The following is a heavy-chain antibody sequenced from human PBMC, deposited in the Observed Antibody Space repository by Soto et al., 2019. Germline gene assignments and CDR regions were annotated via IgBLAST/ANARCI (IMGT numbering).Heavy chain of an antibody. CDR3: ATIHRSSTSRGSDFDP. CDR1: GYTFTSYD. Sequence: ASVKVSCKASGYTFTSYDINWVRQATGQGLEWMGWMNPNSGNTDYAQKFQGRVTMTRNTSISTAYMELSSLRSEDTAVYYCATIHRSSTSRGSDFDPWGQGTQVTVSS. D-gene: IGHD6-13*01. J-gene: IGHJ5*02. V-gene: IGHV1-8*01. CDR2: MNPNSGNT.